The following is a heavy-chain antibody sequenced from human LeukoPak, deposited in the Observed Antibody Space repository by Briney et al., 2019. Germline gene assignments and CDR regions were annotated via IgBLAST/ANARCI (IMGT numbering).Heavy chain of an antibody. CDR2: ISAYNGNT. CDR1: GYTFTSYG. CDR3: ARDRFGLRPGYCSSTSCCGHFDY. D-gene: IGHD2-2*03. Sequence: ASVKVSCKASGYTFTSYGISWVRQAPGQGLEWMGWISAYNGNTNYAQKLQGRVTMTTDTSTSTAYMELRSLRSADTAVYSCARDRFGLRPGYCSSTSCCGHFDYWGQGTLVTVSS. V-gene: IGHV1-18*01. J-gene: IGHJ4*02.